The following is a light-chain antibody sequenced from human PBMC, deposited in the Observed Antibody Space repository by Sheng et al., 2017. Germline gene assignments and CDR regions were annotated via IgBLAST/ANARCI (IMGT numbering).Light chain of an antibody. Sequence: QSVLTQPPSVSGAPGQRVTISCTGSSSNIGAGYDVHWYQQLPGTAPKLLIYGNSNRPSGVPDRFSGSKSGTSASLAITGLQAEDEADYYCNSYTTRSTWVFGGGTKLTVL. J-gene: IGLJ3*02. CDR3: NSYTTRSTWV. CDR1: SSNIGAGYD. V-gene: IGLV1-40*01. CDR2: GNS.